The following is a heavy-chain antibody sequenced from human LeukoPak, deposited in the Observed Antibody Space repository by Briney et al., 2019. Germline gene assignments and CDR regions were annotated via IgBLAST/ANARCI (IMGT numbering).Heavy chain of an antibody. D-gene: IGHD4/OR15-4a*01. Sequence: PPGGSLRLSCTVSGFTVSSNSMSSVRQAPRKGLEWVSFIYSDNTHYSDSVKGRFTISRDNSKNTLYLQMNSLRAEDTAVYYCARRAGAYSHPYDYWGQGTLVTVSS. CDR1: GFTVSSNS. CDR3: ARRAGAYSHPYDY. CDR2: IYSDNT. V-gene: IGHV3-53*01. J-gene: IGHJ4*02.